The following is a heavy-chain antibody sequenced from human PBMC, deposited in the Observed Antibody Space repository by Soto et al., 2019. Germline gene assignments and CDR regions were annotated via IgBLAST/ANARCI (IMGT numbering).Heavy chain of an antibody. CDR2: IYYSGST. CDR1: GGSISSYY. V-gene: IGHV4-59*01. CDR3: ARALAALDY. J-gene: IGHJ4*02. Sequence: SETLSLTCTVSGGSISSYYWSWIRQPPGKGLEWIGYIYYSGSTNYNPSLKSRVTISVDTSKNQFSLKLSSVTAADTAVYYCARALAALDYWGQGTRVTVSS. D-gene: IGHD6-6*01.